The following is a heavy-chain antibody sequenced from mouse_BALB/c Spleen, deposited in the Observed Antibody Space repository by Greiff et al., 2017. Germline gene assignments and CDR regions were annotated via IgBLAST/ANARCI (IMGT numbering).Heavy chain of an antibody. CDR2: INPYNGDT. J-gene: IGHJ3*01. CDR1: GYSFTGYF. D-gene: IGHD1-2*01. CDR3: ARDGITTATWFAY. Sequence: VQLQQSGPELVKPGASVKISCKASGYSFTGYFMNWVMQSHGKSLEWIGRINPYNGDTFYNQKFKGKATLTVDKSSSTAHMELRSLASEDSAVYYCARDGITTATWFAYWGQGTLVTVSA. V-gene: IGHV1-20*02.